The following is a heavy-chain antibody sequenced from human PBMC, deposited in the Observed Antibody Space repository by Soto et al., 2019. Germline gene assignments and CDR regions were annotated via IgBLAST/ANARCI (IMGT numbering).Heavy chain of an antibody. CDR1: GTSISSTFW. CDR2: IYHSGST. Sequence: QVQLRESGPGMVRPSGTLSLTCAVSGTSISSTFWWTWVRQPPGKGLEWIGEIYHSGSTKYNPSLXSXVXIXXDKSNNQFSLELRAVTAADTAVYYCATLPPRIVVVKTEIPTWGQGTLVTVSS. V-gene: IGHV4-4*02. CDR3: ATLPPRIVVVKTEIPT. J-gene: IGHJ5*02. D-gene: IGHD2-15*01.